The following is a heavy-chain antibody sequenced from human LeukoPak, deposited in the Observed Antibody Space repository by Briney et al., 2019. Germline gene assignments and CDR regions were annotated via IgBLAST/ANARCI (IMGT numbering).Heavy chain of an antibody. J-gene: IGHJ6*02. D-gene: IGHD6-19*01. CDR2: IKQDGSEK. V-gene: IGHV3-7*03. CDR1: GFTFSSYW. CDR3: ARALAVAGSPYYYGMDV. Sequence: GGSLRLSCAASGFTFSSYWMSWVRQAPGKGLEWVANIKQDGSEKYYVDSVKGQFTISRDNAKNSLYLQMNSLRAEDTAVYYCARALAVAGSPYYYGMDVWGRGTTVTVSS.